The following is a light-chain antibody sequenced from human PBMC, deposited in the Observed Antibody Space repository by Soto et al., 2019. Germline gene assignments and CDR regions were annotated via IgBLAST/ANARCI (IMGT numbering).Light chain of an antibody. CDR2: AAS. CDR1: QNIRDS. CDR3: QQTFGMFPWT. V-gene: IGKV1-39*01. Sequence: DIQMAQSPSSLSASVGDRITITCRASQNIRDSLNWYQHKPGMAPQLMIFAASNLHSGVPSRFSVSGSGTDFTLTISSLQPEDFATYYCQQTFGMFPWTFGQGTKEEMK. J-gene: IGKJ1*01.